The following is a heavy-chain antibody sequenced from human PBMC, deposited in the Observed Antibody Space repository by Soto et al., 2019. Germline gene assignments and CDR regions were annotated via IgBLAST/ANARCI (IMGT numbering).Heavy chain of an antibody. J-gene: IGHJ4*02. CDR3: AREYALDSYGYFDY. D-gene: IGHD5-18*01. CDR1: GYTFTGYY. Sequence: ASVKVSCKASGYTFTGYYMHWVRQAPGQGLEWMGWINPNSGGTNYAQKFQGWVTMTRDTSISTAYMELSRLRSDDTAVYYCAREYALDSYGYFDYWGQGTLVTVSS. CDR2: INPNSGGT. V-gene: IGHV1-2*04.